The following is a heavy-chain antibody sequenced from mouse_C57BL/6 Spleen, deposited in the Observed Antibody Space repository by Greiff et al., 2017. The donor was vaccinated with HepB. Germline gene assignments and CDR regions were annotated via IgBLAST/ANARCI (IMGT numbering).Heavy chain of an antibody. CDR3: AREGYHYYAMDY. V-gene: IGHV1-82*01. CDR1: GYAFSSSW. J-gene: IGHJ4*01. CDR2: IYPGDGDT. Sequence: QVQLKESGPELVKPGASVKISCKASGYAFSSSWMNWVKQRPGKGLEWIGRIYPGDGDTNYNGKFKGKATLTAYKSSSTAYMQLCSLTSEDSAVYFCAREGYHYYAMDYWGQGTSVTVSS.